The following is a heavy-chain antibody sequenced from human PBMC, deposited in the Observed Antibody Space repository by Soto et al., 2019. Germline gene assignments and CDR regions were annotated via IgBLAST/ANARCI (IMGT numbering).Heavy chain of an antibody. Sequence: QVQLVQSGAEVKRPGSSVKDSCKASGDTFSFYSINWVRQAPGLGLEWMGRVNPILSMSNYAQRFQGRVTMTADKSTSTAYMELSGLRSEDTAMSYCATSYGSGYRAFDYWGQGALVTVSS. CDR3: ATSYGSGYRAFDY. D-gene: IGHD3-10*01. J-gene: IGHJ4*02. CDR2: VNPILSMS. CDR1: GDTFSFYS. V-gene: IGHV1-69*04.